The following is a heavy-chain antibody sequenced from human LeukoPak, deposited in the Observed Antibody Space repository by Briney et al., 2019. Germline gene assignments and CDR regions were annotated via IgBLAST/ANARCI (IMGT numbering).Heavy chain of an antibody. Sequence: GGSLRLSCAASGFTFISFGMHWVRQAPGEGLEWVAYIGYSGSDIYYADSVKGRFTISRDNSKDTVLLQLSSLRAAETALYSCARDLTERKSHIAFWGQGTLVTVSS. CDR2: IGYSGSDI. D-gene: IGHD2-8*02. CDR1: GFTFISFG. CDR3: ARDLTERKSHIAF. J-gene: IGHJ4*02. V-gene: IGHV3-30*02.